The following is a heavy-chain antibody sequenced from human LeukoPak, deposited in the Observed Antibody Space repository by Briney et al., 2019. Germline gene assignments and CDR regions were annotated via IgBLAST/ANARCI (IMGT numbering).Heavy chain of an antibody. Sequence: PGGSLRLSCTASGFTFSVYAMTWVRQAPEKGLEWVSGISGSGGSTYYADSVKGRFTISRDNSKNTLYLQMNSLRAEDTAVYYCAKVWSADFWSGYFTWFDPWGQGTLVTVSS. CDR1: GFTFSVYA. CDR3: AKVWSADFWSGYFTWFDP. J-gene: IGHJ5*02. V-gene: IGHV3-23*01. D-gene: IGHD3-3*01. CDR2: ISGSGGST.